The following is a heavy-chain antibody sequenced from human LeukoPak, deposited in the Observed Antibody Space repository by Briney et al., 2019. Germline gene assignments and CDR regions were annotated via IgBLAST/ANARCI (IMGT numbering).Heavy chain of an antibody. CDR1: GGSFSGYY. V-gene: IGHV4-34*01. D-gene: IGHD3-16*01. Sequence: SETLSLTCAVYGGSFSGYYWSWIRQPPGKGLEWIGEINRSGSTNYNPSLKSRVTISVDTSKNQFSLQLSSVTAADTAVYYCARVAGSGGDFDYWGQGTLVTVSS. CDR2: INRSGST. CDR3: ARVAGSGGDFDY. J-gene: IGHJ4*02.